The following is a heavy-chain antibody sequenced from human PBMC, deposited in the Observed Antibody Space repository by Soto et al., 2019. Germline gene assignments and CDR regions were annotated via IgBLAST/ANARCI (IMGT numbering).Heavy chain of an antibody. D-gene: IGHD3-22*01. Sequence: PGGSLRLSCAASGFTFSSYALSWVRQAPGRGLEWVSSISARGDTTYYADSVKGRFTISRDNSKDTLYLQMNSLRAEDTAVYYCARGDTTVYYFMLYWGQGALVTVSS. CDR3: ARGDTTVYYFMLY. J-gene: IGHJ4*02. CDR2: ISARGDTT. V-gene: IGHV3-23*01. CDR1: GFTFSSYA.